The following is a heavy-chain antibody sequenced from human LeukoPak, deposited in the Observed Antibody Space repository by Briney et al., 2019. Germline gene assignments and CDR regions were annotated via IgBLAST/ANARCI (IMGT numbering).Heavy chain of an antibody. D-gene: IGHD6-19*01. CDR2: ISAYNGNT. CDR3: ARDRGREQWLVHGYYYYMDV. V-gene: IGHV1-18*01. J-gene: IGHJ6*03. Sequence: ASVKVSCKASGYTFTSYGISWLRQAPGQGLEWMGWISAYNGNTNYAQKLQGRVTMTTDTSTSTAYMERRSLRSDDTAVYYCARDRGREQWLVHGYYYYMDVWGKGTTVTVSS. CDR1: GYTFTSYG.